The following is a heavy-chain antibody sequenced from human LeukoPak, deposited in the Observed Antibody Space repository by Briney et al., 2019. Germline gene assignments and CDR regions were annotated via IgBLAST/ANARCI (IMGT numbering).Heavy chain of an antibody. D-gene: IGHD6-19*01. Sequence: PGGSLRLSCAASGFTFSSYAMSWVRQAPGKGLEWVSAISGSGGSTYYADSVKGRFTISRDNSKNTLYLQMNSLRAEDTAVYYCAKRMYSGGNSGATDVWGKGTTVTVSS. V-gene: IGHV3-23*01. CDR2: ISGSGGST. CDR3: AKRMYSGGNSGATDV. J-gene: IGHJ6*04. CDR1: GFTFSSYA.